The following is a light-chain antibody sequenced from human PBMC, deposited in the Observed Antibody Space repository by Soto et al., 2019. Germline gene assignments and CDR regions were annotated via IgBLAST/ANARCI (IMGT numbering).Light chain of an antibody. CDR2: AAS. J-gene: IGKJ1*01. CDR1: QSISTF. CDR3: QQSYTTPRT. Sequence: DIPMTQSPSSLSASVGDRVSVTCRASQSISTFLNWYQQRPGEAPKLLIYAASSLQSCVPSRFSGSGSGADFTLTIGSLQPEEFATYYCQQSYTTPRTFGQGTKVEVK. V-gene: IGKV1-39*01.